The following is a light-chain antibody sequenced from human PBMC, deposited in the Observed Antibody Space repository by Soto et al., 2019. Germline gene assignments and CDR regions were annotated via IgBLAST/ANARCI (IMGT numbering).Light chain of an antibody. V-gene: IGKV1-27*01. J-gene: IGKJ4*01. CDR2: AAS. CDR1: QGITNY. CDR3: QQDNSALS. Sequence: DIQMTQSPSSLSASVGDRVTITCRASQGITNYLAWHQQKPGKVPKLLIYAASTLQSGVPSRFSGSGSGTDFTLTISSLQPEEVATYYCQQDNSALSFGGGTKVEI.